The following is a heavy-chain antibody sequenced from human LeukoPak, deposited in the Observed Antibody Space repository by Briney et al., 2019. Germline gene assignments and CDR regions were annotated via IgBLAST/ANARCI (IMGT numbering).Heavy chain of an antibody. J-gene: IGHJ4*02. CDR1: GFTFSSYP. Sequence: GRSLRLSCAASGFTFSSYPMHWVRQAPGKGLEWVAVISYDGNVKNYLDSVKGRFTISRDDSKNTVYLQMNSLRAEDTAVYYCARDPLRGAGVYFDFWGQGTLVTVSS. CDR3: ARDPLRGAGVYFDF. CDR2: ISYDGNVK. V-gene: IGHV3-30-3*01. D-gene: IGHD7-27*01.